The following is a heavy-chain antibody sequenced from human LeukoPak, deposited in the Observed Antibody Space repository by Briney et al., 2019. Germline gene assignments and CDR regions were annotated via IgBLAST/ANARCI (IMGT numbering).Heavy chain of an antibody. D-gene: IGHD6-13*01. CDR2: ISGSGGST. V-gene: IGHV3-23*01. J-gene: IGHJ4*02. Sequence: GGSLRLSCAASGFTFSSYAMSWVRQAPGKGLEGVSAISGSGGSTYYADSVKVRFTISRDNSKNTLYLQMNSLRDEDTAVYYCAKDSGGPGYTSSDFDYWGQGTLVTVSS. CDR3: AKDSGGPGYTSSDFDY. CDR1: GFTFSSYA.